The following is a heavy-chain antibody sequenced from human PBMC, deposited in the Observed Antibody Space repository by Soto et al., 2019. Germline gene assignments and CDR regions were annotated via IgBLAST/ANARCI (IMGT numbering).Heavy chain of an antibody. CDR1: GFTFTSSS. J-gene: IGHJ6*02. V-gene: IGHV1-58*01. CDR3: AAATLPEYYYDSSGYYLYYYYGMDV. Sequence: SVKVSCKASGFTFTSSSVQWVRQARGQRLEWIGWIVVGSGNTNYAQKFQERVTITRDMSTSTAYMELSSLRSEDTAVYYCAAATLPEYYYDSSGYYLYYYYGMDVWGQGTTVTVSS. D-gene: IGHD3-22*01. CDR2: IVVGSGNT.